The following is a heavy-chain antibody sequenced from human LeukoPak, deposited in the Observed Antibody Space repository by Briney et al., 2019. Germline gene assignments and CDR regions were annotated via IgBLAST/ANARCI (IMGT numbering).Heavy chain of an antibody. CDR3: ARGVEPLAANTLAY. D-gene: IGHD1-14*01. V-gene: IGHV3-53*01. J-gene: IGHJ4*02. CDR1: GFTVITND. Sequence: QAGGSLSLFCAPSGFTVITNDMTWVRQHAGKGLEWVSVLYSDGNTKYADSVQGRFTISRDNSKNTLYLEMNSLSRDDTAVYYCARGVEPLAANTLAYWGQGTLVTVSS. CDR2: LYSDGNT.